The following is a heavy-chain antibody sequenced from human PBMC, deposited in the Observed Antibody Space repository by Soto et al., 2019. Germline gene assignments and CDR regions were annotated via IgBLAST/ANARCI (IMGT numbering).Heavy chain of an antibody. CDR3: AKDAAPPGSYYYGPDY. V-gene: IGHV3-30*18. Sequence: GGSLRLSCAASGFTFSSYGMHWVRQAPGKGLEWVAVISYDGSNKYYAASVKGRFTISRDNSKNTLYLQMNSLRAEDTAVYYCAKDAAPPGSYYYGPDYWGQGTLVTVSS. CDR1: GFTFSSYG. J-gene: IGHJ4*02. D-gene: IGHD1-26*01. CDR2: ISYDGSNK.